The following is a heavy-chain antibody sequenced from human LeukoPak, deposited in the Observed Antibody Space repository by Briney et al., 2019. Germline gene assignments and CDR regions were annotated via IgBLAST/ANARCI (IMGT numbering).Heavy chain of an antibody. J-gene: IGHJ6*02. CDR2: INHSGST. CDR3: ARGPTSRITMVRGVKRYYYGMDV. V-gene: IGHV4-34*01. Sequence: SETLSLTCAVYGGSFSGYYWSWIRQPPGKGLEWIGEINHSGSTNYNPSLKSRVTISVDTSKNQFSLKLSSVTAADTAVYYCARGPTSRITMVRGVKRYYYGMDVWGQGTTVTVSS. D-gene: IGHD3-10*01. CDR1: GGSFSGYY.